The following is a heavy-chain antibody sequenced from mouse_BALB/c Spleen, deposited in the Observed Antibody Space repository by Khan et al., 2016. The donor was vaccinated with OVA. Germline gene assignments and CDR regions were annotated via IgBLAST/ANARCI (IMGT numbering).Heavy chain of an antibody. CDR3: ARRTYYGYSMDY. CDR2: ISYSGTT. D-gene: IGHD1-1*01. CDR1: GYSITSDYA. V-gene: IGHV3-2*02. Sequence: EVQLQESGPGLVKPSQSLSLTCTVTGYSITSDYAWNWIRQFPGNKLEWMGYISYSGTTSYNPSLKSRISITRDTSKNQFFLQLNSVTSEETATSYCARRTYYGYSMDYSAQGPSLTVSS. J-gene: IGHJ4*01.